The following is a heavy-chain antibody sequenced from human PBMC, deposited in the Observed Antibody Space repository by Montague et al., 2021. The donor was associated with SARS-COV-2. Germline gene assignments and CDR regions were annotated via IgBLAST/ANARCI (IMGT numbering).Heavy chain of an antibody. Sequence: SETLSLTCNVSGGSISSSTYYWGWIRQPPGKGLEWIGNLHNGGTTYYSPSLKSRVTISVDTSKNHFSLNMASVTAADTAVYYCARTSKLRESSSGNYYYYAMDVWGQGTTVTVSS. CDR2: LHNGGTT. D-gene: IGHD3-16*01. V-gene: IGHV4-39*02. J-gene: IGHJ6*02. CDR1: GGSISSSTYY. CDR3: ARTSKLRESSSGNYYYYAMDV.